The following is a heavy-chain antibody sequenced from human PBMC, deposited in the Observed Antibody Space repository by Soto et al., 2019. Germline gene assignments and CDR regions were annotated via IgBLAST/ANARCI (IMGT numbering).Heavy chain of an antibody. V-gene: IGHV3-23*01. CDR3: VVVVNGFDI. CDR1: VFTFSISA. J-gene: IGHJ3*02. Sequence: RGSLLVSCASSVFTFSISAIGWVRQAPGKGLECFSAIGGSGVSTYYGDSVKGRFTISRDNSKNTLYLQMNSLRAEDTAVYYCVVVVNGFDIWGQGTMVTVSS. CDR2: IGGSGVST. D-gene: IGHD2-15*01.